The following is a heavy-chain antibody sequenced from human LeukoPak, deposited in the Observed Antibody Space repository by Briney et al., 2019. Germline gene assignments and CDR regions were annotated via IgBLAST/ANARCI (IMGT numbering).Heavy chain of an antibody. V-gene: IGHV3-7*04. CDR1: GFTFCSYW. Sequence: PGGSLRLSCAASGFTFCSYWMGWLRQAPGRGLECVAYIKEDGSEKYYVGSVKGRFTISRDNAKNSLWLQMNSLRVEDTATYYCARAAGTTRTFGYWGQGILVTVSS. CDR2: IKEDGSEK. CDR3: ARAAGTTRTFGY. D-gene: IGHD1-7*01. J-gene: IGHJ4*02.